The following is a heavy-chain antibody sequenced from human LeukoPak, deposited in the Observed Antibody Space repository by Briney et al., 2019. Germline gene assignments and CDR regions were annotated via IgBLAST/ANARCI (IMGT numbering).Heavy chain of an antibody. CDR3: ARDPGLIPDAFDI. D-gene: IGHD2-8*01. V-gene: IGHV4-34*01. Sequence: PSETLSLTCAVYGGSFSGYYWSWIRQPPGKGLEWIGEINHSGSTNYNPSLKSRVTISVDTSKNQFSLKLSSVTAADTAVYYCARDPGLIPDAFDIWGQGTMVTVSS. CDR1: GGSFSGYY. J-gene: IGHJ3*02. CDR2: INHSGST.